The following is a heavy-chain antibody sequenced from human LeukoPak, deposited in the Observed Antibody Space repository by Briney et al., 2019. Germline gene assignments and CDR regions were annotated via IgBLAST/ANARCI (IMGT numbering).Heavy chain of an antibody. V-gene: IGHV3-23*01. CDR1: GFTISGHA. J-gene: IGHJ4*02. CDR3: VKDFCRGGNCPFPFFDS. CDR2: MVAGYSET. Sequence: GGSLRLSCVASGFTISGHAMSWVGRLQGRGLSWFSFMVAGYSETHYADSVRGRFTISRDDSSNTLSLEMNSLRADDTGTYYCVKDFCRGGNCPFPFFDSWGQGTVVTVSS. D-gene: IGHD4-23*01.